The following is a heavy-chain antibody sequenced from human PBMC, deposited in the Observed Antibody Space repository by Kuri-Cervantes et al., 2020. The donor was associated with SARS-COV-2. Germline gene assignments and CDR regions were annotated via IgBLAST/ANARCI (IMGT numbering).Heavy chain of an antibody. CDR2: ISTNGGST. J-gene: IGHJ5*02. CDR1: GFTSSSYA. CDR3: AKEGFISALGGWFDP. D-gene: IGHD1-26*01. V-gene: IGHV3-64*01. Sequence: GESLKISCAASGFTSSSYAMHWVRQAPGKGLEYVSAISTNGGSTYYANSVKGRFTISRDNAKNSLYLQMNSLRAEDTAVYYCAKEGFISALGGWFDPWGRGTLVTVSS.